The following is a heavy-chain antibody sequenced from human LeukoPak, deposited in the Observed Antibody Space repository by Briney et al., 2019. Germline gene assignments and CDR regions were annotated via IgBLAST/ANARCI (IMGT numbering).Heavy chain of an antibody. D-gene: IGHD2-2*01. Sequence: SETLSLTCTVSDGSISSYYWSWIRQPPGKGLEWIGYIYYSGSTNYNPSLKSRVTISVDTSKNQFSLDLSSVTAADTAVYYCARQKCTSTSCLTKNAFDIWGQGTMVTVSS. CDR1: DGSISSYY. V-gene: IGHV4-59*08. J-gene: IGHJ3*02. CDR2: IYYSGST. CDR3: ARQKCTSTSCLTKNAFDI.